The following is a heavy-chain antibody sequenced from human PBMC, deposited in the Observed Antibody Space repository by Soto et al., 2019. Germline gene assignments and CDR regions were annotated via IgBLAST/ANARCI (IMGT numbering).Heavy chain of an antibody. CDR3: ARDLAKGGGSAGFDY. CDR1: GYTFTVYY. V-gene: IGHV1-2*02. D-gene: IGHD1-26*01. Sequence: ASVKVSCKASGYTFTVYYMHWVRQAPGRGLEWMGWINPKSGGTMYPQKFQGRVTMTWDTSISTAYMALTRLRSDDTAVYYCARDLAKGGGSAGFDYWGQGTLVTVSS. J-gene: IGHJ4*02. CDR2: INPKSGGT.